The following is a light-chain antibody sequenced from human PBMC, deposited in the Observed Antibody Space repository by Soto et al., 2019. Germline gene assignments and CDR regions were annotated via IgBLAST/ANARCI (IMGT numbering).Light chain of an antibody. CDR2: GAS. Sequence: EIVMTQSPATLSVSPGERATLSCRASQSVSSNLAWYQQKPGQAPRLLIYGASTRATGIPARFSGSGSGTEFTLTISSLQCEDFAVYYCQQYNNWPPSRTFGQGTKVEIK. CDR3: QQYNNWPPSRT. CDR1: QSVSSN. J-gene: IGKJ1*01. V-gene: IGKV3-15*01.